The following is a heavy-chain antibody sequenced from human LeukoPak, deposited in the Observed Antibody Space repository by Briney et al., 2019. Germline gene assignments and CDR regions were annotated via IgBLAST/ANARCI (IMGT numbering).Heavy chain of an antibody. Sequence: SETLSLTCTVFGGSMSNFYWSWIRQPPGKGLEWIGYIYYSGSTNYNPSLESRVTISIDTSKNQFSLRLRSVSAADTAVYYCARGDYGDFVYWGQGTLVTVSS. CDR1: GGSMSNFY. J-gene: IGHJ4*02. V-gene: IGHV4-59*01. CDR3: ARGDYGDFVY. D-gene: IGHD4-17*01. CDR2: IYYSGST.